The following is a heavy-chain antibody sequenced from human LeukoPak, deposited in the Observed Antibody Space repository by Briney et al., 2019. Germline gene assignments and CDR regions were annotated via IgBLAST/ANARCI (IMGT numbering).Heavy chain of an antibody. V-gene: IGHV3-30*02. CDR2: TRGDGSQI. J-gene: IGHJ3*02. D-gene: IGHD3-3*01. CDR3: AKDIGRRIFGVAYDAFDI. Sequence: GGSLRLSCVASGFLFNNYDMHWVRQAPGKGLEWVASTRGDGSQIYHAESVKGRFTISRDNSKNTLYVQMNSLRVEDTAIYYCAKDIGRRIFGVAYDAFDIWGQGTMVTVSS. CDR1: GFLFNNYD.